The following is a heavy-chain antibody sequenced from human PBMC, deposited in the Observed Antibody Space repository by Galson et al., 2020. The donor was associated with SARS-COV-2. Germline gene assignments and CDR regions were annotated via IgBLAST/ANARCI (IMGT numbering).Heavy chain of an antibody. V-gene: IGHV4-61*09. CDR3: ARASYQQAAAGAKPDF. CDR2: IYTGGST. Sequence: SETLSLTCTVSGASINYGFYYWSWIRQPAGKGLEWVGHIYTGGSTNYNPSLKSRVTMSLDMSKNQFSLMLTSVTAADTAVYYCARASYQQAAAGAKPDFWGQGSLVTVSS. CDR1: GASINYGFYY. J-gene: IGHJ4*02. D-gene: IGHD6-13*01.